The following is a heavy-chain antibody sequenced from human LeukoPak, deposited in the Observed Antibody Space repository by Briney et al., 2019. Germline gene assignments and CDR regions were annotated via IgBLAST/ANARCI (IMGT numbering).Heavy chain of an antibody. V-gene: IGHV4-39*01. CDR1: DGSISSSSYY. Sequence: SETLSLTCTVSDGSISSSSYYWGWIRQPPGKGLEWIGSIYYSGSTYYNPSLKSRVTISVDTSKNQFSLKLSSVTAADTAVYYRARLKSGSDYWGQGTLVTVSS. CDR2: IYYSGST. J-gene: IGHJ4*02. CDR3: ARLKSGSDY. D-gene: IGHD3-22*01.